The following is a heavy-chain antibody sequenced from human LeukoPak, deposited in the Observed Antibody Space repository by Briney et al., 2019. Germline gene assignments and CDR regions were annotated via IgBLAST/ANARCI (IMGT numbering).Heavy chain of an antibody. CDR1: GYTLTNNW. D-gene: IGHD2-8*02. CDR2: IYPGYSDA. J-gene: IGHJ4*02. CDR3: ATYRQVLLPFES. V-gene: IGHV5-51*01. Sequence: GESLKISCKISGYTLTNNWIGWVRQVPGKGLEWMGLIYPGYSDAKYSPSFQGQVTLSVVASISTAYLQLTGLRASDTAIYYCATYRQVLLPFESWGQGTLVTVSS.